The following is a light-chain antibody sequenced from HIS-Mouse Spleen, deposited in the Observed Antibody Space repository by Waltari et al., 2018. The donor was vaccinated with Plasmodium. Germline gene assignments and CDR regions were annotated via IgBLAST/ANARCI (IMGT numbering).Light chain of an antibody. J-gene: IGLJ3*02. Sequence: SYELTQPPSVSVSPGQTASIPCTGDNLGDKYACWYQQKPGQSPALVIYQDSKRPSGIPERFSGSNSGNTATLTISGTQAMDEADYYCQAWDSSTAVFGGGTKLTVL. V-gene: IGLV3-1*01. CDR1: NLGDKY. CDR2: QDS. CDR3: QAWDSSTAV.